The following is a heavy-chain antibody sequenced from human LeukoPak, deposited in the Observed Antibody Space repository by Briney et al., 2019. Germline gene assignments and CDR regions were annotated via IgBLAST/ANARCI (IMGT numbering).Heavy chain of an antibody. V-gene: IGHV4-38-2*02. CDR3: ARVLGVVTANLDY. J-gene: IGHJ4*02. CDR2: IYHSGST. CDR1: GYSISSGYY. Sequence: SETLSLTCTVSGYSISSGYYRGWIRPPPGKGLEWIGSIYHSGSTYYNPSLKSRVTISVDTSKNQFSLKLSSVTAADTAVYYCARVLGVVTANLDYWGQGTLVTVSS. D-gene: IGHD2-21*02.